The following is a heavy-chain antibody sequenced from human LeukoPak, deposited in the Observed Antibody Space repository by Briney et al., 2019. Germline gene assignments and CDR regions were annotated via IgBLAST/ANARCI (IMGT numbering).Heavy chain of an antibody. CDR2: INPKNGGT. D-gene: IGHD4-23*01. J-gene: IGHJ4*02. CDR1: GYTFPGPL. CDR3: ARDGYGGNSFDY. Sequence: ASVKVSCKASGYTFPGPLYHWFRQPPGQGLEWMGWINPKNGGTNYAQKFQGRVTMTRDTSINTAFMELSRLNSDDTAVYFCARDGYGGNSFDYWGQGTLVTVSS. V-gene: IGHV1-2*02.